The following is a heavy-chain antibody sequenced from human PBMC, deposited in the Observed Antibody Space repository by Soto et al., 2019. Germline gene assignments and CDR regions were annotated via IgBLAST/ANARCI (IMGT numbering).Heavy chain of an antibody. CDR3: ARVDNYYGSGSHPLDY. CDR1: GGSISSGDYY. V-gene: IGHV4-30-4*01. J-gene: IGHJ4*02. Sequence: PSETLSLTCTVSGGSISSGDYYWSWIRQPPWKGLEWIGYIYYSGSTYYNPSLKSRVTISVDTSKNQFSLKLSSVTAADTAVYYCARVDNYYGSGSHPLDYWGQGTLVNVSS. D-gene: IGHD3-10*01. CDR2: IYYSGST.